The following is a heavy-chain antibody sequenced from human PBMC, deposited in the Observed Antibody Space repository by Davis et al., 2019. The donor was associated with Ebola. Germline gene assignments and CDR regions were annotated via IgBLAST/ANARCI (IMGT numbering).Heavy chain of an antibody. V-gene: IGHV3-48*02. CDR2: ISSSSSTI. D-gene: IGHD6-6*01. CDR3: ARLPAARNLGPQD. J-gene: IGHJ4*02. CDR1: GFTFSSYS. Sequence: GESLKISCAASGFTFSSYSMNWVRQAPGTGLEWVSYISSSSSTIYYADSVKGRFTISRDNAKNSLYLQMNSLLDEDTAVYYCARLPAARNLGPQDWGRGTLVTVSS.